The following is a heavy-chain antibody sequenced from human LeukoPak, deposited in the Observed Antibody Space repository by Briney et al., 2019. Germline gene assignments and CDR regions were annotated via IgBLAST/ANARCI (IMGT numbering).Heavy chain of an antibody. CDR2: IYHSGST. CDR1: GFTFSSYSM. V-gene: IGHV4-4*01. J-gene: IGHJ4*02. D-gene: IGHD5-18*01. CDR3: AGGLEGTAMVPLH. Sequence: PGGSLRLSCAASGFTFSSYSMNWVRQSPGKGLEWIGEIYHSGSTNSNPSLKSRVTISEDKSKRQFYLKLTSVTAADTAVYFCAGGLEGTAMVPLHWGQGTLVTVSS.